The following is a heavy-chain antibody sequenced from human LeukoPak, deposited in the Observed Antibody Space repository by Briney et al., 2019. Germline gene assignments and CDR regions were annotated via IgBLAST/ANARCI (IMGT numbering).Heavy chain of an antibody. CDR1: GFIFSDYS. Sequence: PGGSLRLSCTASGFIFSDYSMNWVRQTPGKGLEWISYISRSGSTRHDADSARGRFTISRDNAKNSLYLQMNSLRADDTAVYYCAKSATRGTYYYDSSGYLPFDYWGQGTLVTVSS. V-gene: IGHV3-48*01. CDR2: ISRSGSTR. D-gene: IGHD3-22*01. CDR3: AKSATRGTYYYDSSGYLPFDY. J-gene: IGHJ4*02.